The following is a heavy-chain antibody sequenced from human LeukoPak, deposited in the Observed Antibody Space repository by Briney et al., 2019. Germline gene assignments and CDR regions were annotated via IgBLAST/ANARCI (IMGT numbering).Heavy chain of an antibody. Sequence: GGPLRLSCAASGFTFSDYYMSWIRQAPGKGLEWVSYCSSSSSYTNYADSVKGRFTISRDNAKNSLYLQMNSLRAEDTAVYYCARDPRIAVDYWGQGTLVTVSS. J-gene: IGHJ4*02. CDR2: CSSSSSYT. D-gene: IGHD6-13*01. CDR1: GFTFSDYY. V-gene: IGHV3-11*06. CDR3: ARDPRIAVDY.